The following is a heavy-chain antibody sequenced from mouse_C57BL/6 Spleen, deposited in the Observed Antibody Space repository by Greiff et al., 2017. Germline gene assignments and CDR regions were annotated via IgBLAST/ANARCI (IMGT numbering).Heavy chain of an antibody. D-gene: IGHD1-1*01. Sequence: EVQLQQSGPELVKPGASVKISCKASGYTFTDYYMNWVKQSHGKSLEWIGDINPNNGGTSYNQKFKGKATLTVDKSSSTAYMELRSLTSEDSAVYYCARHGSRGGYFDVWGTGTTVTVSS. J-gene: IGHJ1*03. CDR2: INPNNGGT. CDR1: GYTFTDYY. V-gene: IGHV1-26*01. CDR3: ARHGSRGGYFDV.